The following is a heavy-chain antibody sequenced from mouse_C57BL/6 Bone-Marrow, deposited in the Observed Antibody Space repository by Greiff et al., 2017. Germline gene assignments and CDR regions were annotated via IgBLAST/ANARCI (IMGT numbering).Heavy chain of an antibody. D-gene: IGHD2-2*01. J-gene: IGHJ3*01. CDR2: LDPENGDT. CDR1: GFNIKDDY. CDR3: TLIYYGYDVSCAY. V-gene: IGHV14-4*01. Sequence: VQLQQSGAELVRPGASVKLSCTASGFNIKDDYMHWVKQRPEQGLEWIGWLDPENGDTEYASKFQGKATITADTSSNTAYLQLSSLTSEDTAVYYCTLIYYGYDVSCAYWGQGTLVTVSA.